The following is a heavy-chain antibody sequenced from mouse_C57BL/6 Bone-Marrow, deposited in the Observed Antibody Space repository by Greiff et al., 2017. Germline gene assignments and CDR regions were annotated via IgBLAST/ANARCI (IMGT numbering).Heavy chain of an antibody. CDR3: ARVPDSSGPAY. J-gene: IGHJ3*01. D-gene: IGHD3-2*02. CDR1: GFTFSSYA. CDR2: ISDGGSYT. V-gene: IGHV5-4*03. Sequence: EVKLMESGGGLVKPGGSLKLSCAASGFTFSSYALSWVRQTPETRLEWVATISDGGSYTYYPDNVKGRFTISRDNAKNHLYLQMSHLKSEDTAMYYCARVPDSSGPAYRGQGTLVTVAA.